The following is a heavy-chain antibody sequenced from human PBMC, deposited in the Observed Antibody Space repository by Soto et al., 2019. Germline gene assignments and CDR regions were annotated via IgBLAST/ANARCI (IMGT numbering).Heavy chain of an antibody. V-gene: IGHV1-8*01. CDR2: MNPATGNT. J-gene: IGHJ4*02. Sequence: QVQLVQSGAEVKKPGASVKVSCKASGYTFTSFDINWVRQAPGQGLEWMGWMNPATGNTGYAQKFQGRVTMTRNTSINTAYMELSSLGSEDTAVYFCARGGDTSTWYDLDYWGQGALVTVSS. CDR3: ARGGDTSTWYDLDY. CDR1: GYTFTSFD. D-gene: IGHD6-13*01.